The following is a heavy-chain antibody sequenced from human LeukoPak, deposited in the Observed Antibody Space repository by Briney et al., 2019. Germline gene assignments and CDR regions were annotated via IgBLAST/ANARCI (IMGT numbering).Heavy chain of an antibody. CDR1: GGTFSGYA. CDR3: AREVPAEGNMGDGGFDP. Sequence: ASVKVSCKASGGTFSGYAISWVRQAPGQGLEWMGGIIPIFGTANYAQKFQGRVTITADESTSTAYMELSSLRSEDTAVYYCAREVPAEGNMGDGGFDPWGQGTLVTVSS. CDR2: IIPIFGTA. V-gene: IGHV1-69*13. D-gene: IGHD2-2*01. J-gene: IGHJ5*02.